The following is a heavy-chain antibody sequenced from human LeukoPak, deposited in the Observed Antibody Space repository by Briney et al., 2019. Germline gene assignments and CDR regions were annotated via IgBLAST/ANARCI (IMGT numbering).Heavy chain of an antibody. J-gene: IGHJ4*02. CDR2: ISSSGHTI. CDR1: GFTFSDYY. Sequence: GGSLRLSCVASGFTFSDYYMGWIRQAPGKGLEWVSSISSSGHTIYSADSLKGRFTISRDNAENSLYLQMNSLRAEGTAVYYCARHQRRNYFDYWGQGTLVTVSS. D-gene: IGHD1-14*01. V-gene: IGHV3-11*01. CDR3: ARHQRRNYFDY.